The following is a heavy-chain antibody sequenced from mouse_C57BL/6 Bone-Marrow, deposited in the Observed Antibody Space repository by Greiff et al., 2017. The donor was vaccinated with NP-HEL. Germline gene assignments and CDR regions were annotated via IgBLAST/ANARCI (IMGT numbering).Heavy chain of an antibody. CDR1: GYTFTSYW. D-gene: IGHD1-1*01. J-gene: IGHJ4*01. Sequence: VQLQQPGAELVKPGASVMLSCKASGYTFTSYWMQWVKQRPGQGLEWIGEIDPSDSYTNYNQKFKGKATLTVDTSSSTAYMQLSSLTSEDSAVYYCARDYYGTPYYAMDYWGQGTSVTVSS. V-gene: IGHV1-50*01. CDR2: IDPSDSYT. CDR3: ARDYYGTPYYAMDY.